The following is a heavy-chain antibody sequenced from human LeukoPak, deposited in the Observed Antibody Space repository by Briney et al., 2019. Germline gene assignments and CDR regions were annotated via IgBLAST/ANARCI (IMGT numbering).Heavy chain of an antibody. D-gene: IGHD2-2*01. J-gene: IGHJ4*02. CDR1: GGSISSSNW. Sequence: SGTLSLTCAVSGGSISSSNWWSWVRQPPGKGLEWIGEIYHSGSTNYNPSLKSRVTISVDTSKNQFSLKLSSVTAADTAVYYCARRGLGYCSSTSCYAFDYWGQGTLVTVSS. V-gene: IGHV4-4*02. CDR2: IYHSGST. CDR3: ARRGLGYCSSTSCYAFDY.